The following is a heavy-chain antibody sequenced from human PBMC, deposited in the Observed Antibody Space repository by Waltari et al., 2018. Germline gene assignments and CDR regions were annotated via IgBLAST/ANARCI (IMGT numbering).Heavy chain of an antibody. CDR2: IYPGDSDT. J-gene: IGHJ3*02. CDR3: ARLGHIVVVTAIPNAFDI. V-gene: IGHV5-51*01. Sequence: EVQLVQSGAEVKKPGESLKISCKGSGYSFTSYWIVWVRPMPGKGLEWMGIIYPGDSDTRYSPSFQGQVTISADKSISTAYLQWSSLKASDTAMYYCARLGHIVVVTAIPNAFDIWGQGTMVTVSS. D-gene: IGHD2-21*02. CDR1: GYSFTSYW.